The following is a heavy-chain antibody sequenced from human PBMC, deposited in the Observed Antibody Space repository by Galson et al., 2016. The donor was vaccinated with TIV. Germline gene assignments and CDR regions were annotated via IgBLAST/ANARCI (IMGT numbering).Heavy chain of an antibody. CDR2: IYWDDQK. V-gene: IGHV2-5*02. D-gene: IGHD6-19*01. J-gene: IGHJ6*02. Sequence: PALVKPTQTLTLTCSFSGFSLASTAVGVGWVRQPPGEALDWLGLIYWDDQKWYRPSLQNRMTITKDTSRNQVVLTLTNLDPADTATYYCARASSDYFYNYGMDVWGQGTTVTVS. CDR3: ARASSDYFYNYGMDV. CDR1: GFSLASTAVG.